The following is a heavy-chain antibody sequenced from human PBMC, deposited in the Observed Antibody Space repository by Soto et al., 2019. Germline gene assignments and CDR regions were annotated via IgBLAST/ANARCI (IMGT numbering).Heavy chain of an antibody. V-gene: IGHV3-23*01. CDR1: GFTFSSYA. J-gene: IGHJ3*02. Sequence: EVQLLESGGGLVQPGGSLRLSCAASGFTFSSYAMSWVRQAPGKGLEWVSAISGSGGSTYYADSVKGRFTISRDTSRNTRYLPMNSLRAEDTAVYYCAKDHGYCSGGSCPPRNDDAFDIWGQGTMVTVSS. CDR3: AKDHGYCSGGSCPPRNDDAFDI. D-gene: IGHD2-15*01. CDR2: ISGSGGST.